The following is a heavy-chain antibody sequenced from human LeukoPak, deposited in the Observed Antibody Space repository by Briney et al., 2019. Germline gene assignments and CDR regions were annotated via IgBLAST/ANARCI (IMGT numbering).Heavy chain of an antibody. CDR3: ATVGQGYYDFWSGYDYYFDY. CDR2: VDPEDGET. D-gene: IGHD3-3*01. CDR1: GYTFTDYY. J-gene: IGHJ4*02. V-gene: IGHV1-69-2*01. Sequence: VKISCKVSGYTFTDYYMHWVQQAPGKGLEWMGLVDPEDGETIYAEKFQGRVTITADTSTDTAYMELSSLRSEDTAVYYCATVGQGYYDFWSGYDYYFDYWGQGTLVTVSS.